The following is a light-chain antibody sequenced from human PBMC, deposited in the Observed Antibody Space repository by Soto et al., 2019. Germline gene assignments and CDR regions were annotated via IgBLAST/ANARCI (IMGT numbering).Light chain of an antibody. Sequence: QSALTQPRSVSGSPGQSVTISCTGTNSDVGAYNYVSWYQQYPGKAPKLTIFDVNRRASGVPDRFSGSKAGNTASLTISGLQAEDEAEYYCCSFAGNYLHGLGNGNKVTVL. J-gene: IGLJ1*01. CDR2: DVN. V-gene: IGLV2-11*01. CDR1: NSDVGAYNY. CDR3: CSFAGNYLHG.